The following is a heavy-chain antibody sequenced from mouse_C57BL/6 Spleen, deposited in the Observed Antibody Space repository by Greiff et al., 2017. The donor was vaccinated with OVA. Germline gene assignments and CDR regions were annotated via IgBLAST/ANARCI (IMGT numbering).Heavy chain of an antibody. CDR3: AREGYGNWYFDV. CDR2: IYPRSGNT. J-gene: IGHJ1*03. V-gene: IGHV1-81*01. Sequence: VQRVESGAELARPGASVKLSCKASGYTFTSYGISWVKQRTGQGLEWIGEIYPRSGNTYYNEKFKGKATLTADKSSSTAYMELRSLTSEDSAVYFCAREGYGNWYFDVWGTGTTVTVSS. D-gene: IGHD2-10*02. CDR1: GYTFTSYG.